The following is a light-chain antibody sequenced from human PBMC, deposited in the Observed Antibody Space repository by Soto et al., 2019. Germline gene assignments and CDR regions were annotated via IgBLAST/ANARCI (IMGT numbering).Light chain of an antibody. CDR2: GAS. Sequence: EIVVTQSPATLSASPGERVTLSCRASQTVSSNYLSWCQQRPGQAPRLLIYGASTTATGIPVRFSGSGSGTEFTLTISSLQYEDFAVYYCHQYNYSPTFGQGTKVDIK. CDR3: HQYNYSPT. CDR1: QTVSSN. V-gene: IGKV3-15*01. J-gene: IGKJ1*01.